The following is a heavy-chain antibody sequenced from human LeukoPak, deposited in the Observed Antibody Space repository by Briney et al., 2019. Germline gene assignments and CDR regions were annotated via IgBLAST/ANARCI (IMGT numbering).Heavy chain of an antibody. D-gene: IGHD2/OR15-2a*01. CDR3: ARRRAVPGFYYFDY. J-gene: IGHJ4*02. V-gene: IGHV4-39*01. CDR1: GGSISSSSYY. CDR2: IYYSGST. Sequence: SETLSLTCTVSGGSISSSSYYWGWIRQPPGKGLEWIGSIYYSGSTYYNPSLKSRVTISVDTSKNQFSLKLSSLTAADTAVYYCARRRAVPGFYYFDYWGQGTLVTVSS.